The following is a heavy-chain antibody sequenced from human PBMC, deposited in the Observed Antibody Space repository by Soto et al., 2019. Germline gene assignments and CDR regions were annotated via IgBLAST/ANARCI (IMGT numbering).Heavy chain of an antibody. CDR3: ARGPDYEGYFDY. Sequence: QVRLEQSEAEVKKPGSSVKVSCKACGGTFSNYAISWVRQAPGQGLEWMGVIILPFGTPNYAQTFQGRVTITADESMTTAYMELSGLRSEDTAVYYCARGPDYEGYFDYWGRGTLVTVSS. V-gene: IGHV1-69*12. CDR1: GGTFSNYA. J-gene: IGHJ4*02. D-gene: IGHD4-17*01. CDR2: IILPFGTP.